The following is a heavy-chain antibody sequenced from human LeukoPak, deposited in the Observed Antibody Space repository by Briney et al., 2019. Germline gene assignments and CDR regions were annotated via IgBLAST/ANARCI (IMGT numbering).Heavy chain of an antibody. CDR1: RYTFTSYA. CDR3: ARGSAHIPTSLDL. D-gene: IGHD2-2*02. J-gene: IGHJ3*01. Sequence: ASVKVSCKASRYTFTSYAINWVRQAPGQGLEWMGWINTNTGSPTYARGFTGQFVFSLDTSVSTAYLQISGLQAEDSAVYYCARGSAHIPTSLDLWGQGTLVTVSS. V-gene: IGHV7-4-1*02. CDR2: INTNTGSP.